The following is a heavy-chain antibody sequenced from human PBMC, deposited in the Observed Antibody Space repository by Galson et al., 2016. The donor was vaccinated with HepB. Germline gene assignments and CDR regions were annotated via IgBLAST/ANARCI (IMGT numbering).Heavy chain of an antibody. CDR2: IYSGGGT. Sequence: SLRLSCAASGFTVGNNYMRWVRQVPGKGLEWASGIYSGGGTYYADSVKGRFTISRDKSKNTLYLQLNSLRAEDTAVYYCAVSSGWRPEFDYWGQGTLVTVSS. V-gene: IGHV3-66*01. J-gene: IGHJ4*02. D-gene: IGHD6-19*01. CDR1: GFTVGNNY. CDR3: AVSSGWRPEFDY.